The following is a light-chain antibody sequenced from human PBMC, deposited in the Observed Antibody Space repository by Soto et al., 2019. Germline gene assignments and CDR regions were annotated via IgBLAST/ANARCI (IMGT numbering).Light chain of an antibody. Sequence: DVVMTQSPLSMPVTLGQPASISCRSKQSRVYSDGIAYFSWFQQRPGRSPRRXXYKVSNRDSGVPARFSGSGSGTDFALKISRVEADDVGVYYCMQATHWTITFGQGTRLEIK. V-gene: IGKV2-30*01. J-gene: IGKJ5*01. CDR1: QSRVYSDGIAY. CDR2: KVS. CDR3: MQATHWTIT.